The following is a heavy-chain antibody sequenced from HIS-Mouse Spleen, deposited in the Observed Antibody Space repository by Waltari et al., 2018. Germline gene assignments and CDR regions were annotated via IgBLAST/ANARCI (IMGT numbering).Heavy chain of an antibody. J-gene: IGHJ4*02. CDR3: TTVSSSFDY. CDR2: IKSKPDGGTT. Sequence: EVQLVESGGGLVKPGGSLRLSCAASGFTFSNAWMSWVRQAPGKGLEWVGRIKSKPDGGTTDYAAPVKGRFTISRDDSKNTLYLQMNSLKTEDTAVYYCTTVSSSFDYWGQGTLVTVSS. V-gene: IGHV3-15*01. D-gene: IGHD6-6*01. CDR1: GFTFSNAW.